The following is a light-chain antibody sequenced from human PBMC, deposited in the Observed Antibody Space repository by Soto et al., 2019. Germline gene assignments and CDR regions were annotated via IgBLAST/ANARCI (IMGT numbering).Light chain of an antibody. CDR3: QQRSNWPST. J-gene: IGKJ4*01. CDR2: DAS. V-gene: IGKV3-11*01. CDR1: QSVSSY. Sequence: EIVLTQSPATLSLSPGARATLSCMASQSVSSYLAWYQQKPGQAPRRLIYDASNRATGIPARFSGSGSGTNFTLTIISLEPEDFAGYYCQQRSNWPSTFGGGTKVEIK.